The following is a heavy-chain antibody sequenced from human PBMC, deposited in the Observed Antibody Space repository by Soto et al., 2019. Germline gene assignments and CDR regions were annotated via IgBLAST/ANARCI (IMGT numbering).Heavy chain of an antibody. Sequence: QVQLQESGPGLVKPSQTLSLTCTVSGGSISSGDYYWSWIRQPPGKGLEWIGYIYYSGSTYYNPSLKGRVTRSVDPSKNQFSLKLSSVTAADTAVYYCARERPDGSRLDPWGQGTLVTVSS. CDR3: ARERPDGSRLDP. V-gene: IGHV4-30-4*01. D-gene: IGHD6-13*01. CDR2: IYYSGST. J-gene: IGHJ5*02. CDR1: GGSISSGDYY.